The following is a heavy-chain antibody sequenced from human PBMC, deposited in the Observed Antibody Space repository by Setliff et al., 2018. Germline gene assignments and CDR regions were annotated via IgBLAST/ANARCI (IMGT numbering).Heavy chain of an antibody. CDR2: VDHSDYA. Sequence: SETLSLTCTVSGGSISSSSHYWGWLRQPPGKGLEWIGYVDHSDYANYNPSLKRRVTISVDTSKNQFSLRLSLVTAADTATYYCARQKEYSGRSCFQHWGQGIPVTVSS. CDR1: GGSISSSSHY. J-gene: IGHJ1*01. V-gene: IGHV4-39*01. D-gene: IGHD1-26*01. CDR3: ARQKEYSGRSCFQH.